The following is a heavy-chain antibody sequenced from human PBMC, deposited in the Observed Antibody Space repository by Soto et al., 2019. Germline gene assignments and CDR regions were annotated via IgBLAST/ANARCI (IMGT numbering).Heavy chain of an antibody. CDR2: IIPIFGTA. J-gene: IGHJ6*02. V-gene: IGHV1-69*12. D-gene: IGHD6-19*01. CDR1: GGTFSSYA. Sequence: QVQLVQSGAEVKKPGSSVKVSCKASGGTFSSYAISWVRQAPGQGLEWMGGIIPIFGTANYAQKFQGRVTITADESTSTAYMELTSLRSEDTAVYYCARVVAIAVADYYYYGMDVWGQGTTVTVSS. CDR3: ARVVAIAVADYYYYGMDV.